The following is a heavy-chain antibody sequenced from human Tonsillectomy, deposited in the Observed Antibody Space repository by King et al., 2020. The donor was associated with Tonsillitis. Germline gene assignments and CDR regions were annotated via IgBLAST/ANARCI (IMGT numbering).Heavy chain of an antibody. CDR3: ARRYYDFAGESD. CDR1: GFTFSSYS. CDR2: ISMSSSYI. J-gene: IGHJ6*02. Sequence: VQLVESGGGLVKPGGSLRLSCAASGFTFSSYSMNWVRQAPGKGLGWVSSISMSSSYIYYADSVKGRFTISRDNAKNSLYLQMNSLRAEDTAVYYCARRYYDFAGESDWGQGTTVTVSS. D-gene: IGHD3-3*01. V-gene: IGHV3-21*01.